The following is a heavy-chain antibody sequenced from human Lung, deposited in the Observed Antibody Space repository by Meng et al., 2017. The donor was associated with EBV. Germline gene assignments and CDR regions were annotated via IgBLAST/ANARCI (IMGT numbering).Heavy chain of an antibody. CDR1: GGYLSAYY. V-gene: IGHV4-34*01. Sequence: QGQQHTVAAGRLKPSGTLSLTAAVYGGYLSAYYWSWIRQPPGKGLEWIGEINRSGSTNYNPSLKSRLTVSMDTSKNQFSLKLSSVTAADTAVYYCARLYRGGWYLWGRGTLVTVSS. D-gene: IGHD6-19*01. CDR3: ARLYRGGWYL. CDR2: INRSGST. J-gene: IGHJ4*02.